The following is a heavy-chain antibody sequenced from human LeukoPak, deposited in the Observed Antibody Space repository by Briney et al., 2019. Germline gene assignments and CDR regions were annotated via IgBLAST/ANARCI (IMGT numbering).Heavy chain of an antibody. CDR1: GFTFSSYA. J-gene: IGHJ4*02. D-gene: IGHD2-15*01. V-gene: IGHV3-23*01. Sequence: GGSLRLSCAASGFTFSSYAMSWVREAPGKGLGWGSSISGSGGNIFYADSVKGRFTISRDNSKNTLYLQMHSLRAEDTAVYYCVKDCSGGSCYTGDFGYWGQGTLVTVSS. CDR3: VKDCSGGSCYTGDFGY. CDR2: ISGSGGNI.